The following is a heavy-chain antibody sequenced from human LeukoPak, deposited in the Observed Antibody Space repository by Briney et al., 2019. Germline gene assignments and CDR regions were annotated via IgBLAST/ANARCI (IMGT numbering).Heavy chain of an antibody. Sequence: RGSLRDSCAASGFTFSSYVMSWVRQAPGEGREWVSIIDSSGGSTYYADSVKGRFAISRDNSKNTMSLQLNSLRAEDTAVYYCAKLSGSPPSDYWGQGILVTVSS. CDR1: GFTFSSYV. CDR2: IDSSGGST. D-gene: IGHD1-26*01. V-gene: IGHV3-23*01. CDR3: AKLSGSPPSDY. J-gene: IGHJ4*02.